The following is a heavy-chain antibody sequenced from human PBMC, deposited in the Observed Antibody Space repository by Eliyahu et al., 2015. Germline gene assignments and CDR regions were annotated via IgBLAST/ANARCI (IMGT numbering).Heavy chain of an antibody. V-gene: IGHV6-1*01. CDR1: GDSVSSNRAT. J-gene: IGHJ6*02. D-gene: IGHD2-2*01. CDR3: ARDLTWFDAMENHHVFHGMDV. Sequence: QVQLQQSGPGLVQPSQTLSLTXTISGDSVSSNRATWXXXRQSPSKGPEWLGRTLYRSRWYIDYATSLEGRIIINPDTSKNQFSLQLNSVTPEDTAVYYCARDLTWFDAMENHHVFHGMDVWGQGTTVTVSS. CDR2: TLYRSRWYI.